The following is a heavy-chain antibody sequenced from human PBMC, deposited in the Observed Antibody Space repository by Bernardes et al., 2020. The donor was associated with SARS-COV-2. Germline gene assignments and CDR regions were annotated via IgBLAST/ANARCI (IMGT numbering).Heavy chain of an antibody. CDR2: IKQDGSEK. CDR3: ARAVDYYDSSGYDY. V-gene: IGHV3-7*01. Sequence: GGSLRLSCAASGFTFSSYWMSWVRQAPGKGLEWVANIKQDGSEKYYVDSVKGRFTISRDNAKNSLYLQMNSLRAEDTAVYYCARAVDYYDSSGYDYWGQGTLVTVSS. CDR1: GFTFSSYW. D-gene: IGHD3-22*01. J-gene: IGHJ4*02.